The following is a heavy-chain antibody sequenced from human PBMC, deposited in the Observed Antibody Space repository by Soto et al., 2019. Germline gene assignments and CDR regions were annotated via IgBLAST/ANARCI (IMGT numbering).Heavy chain of an antibody. CDR2: INQGGGEK. CDR1: GLALSSYW. J-gene: IGHJ4*02. V-gene: IGHV3-7*05. D-gene: IGHD5-12*01. CDR3: ARDSGDMVATILFDY. Sequence: EVQLVESGGGLVQPGGSLRLSCAASGLALSSYWMSWVRLAPGKGLEWVANINQGGGEKYYVDSVKGRFTISRDNTKNSLYLQMNRLRVEDTAVYYCARDSGDMVATILFDYWGQGTLVTVSS.